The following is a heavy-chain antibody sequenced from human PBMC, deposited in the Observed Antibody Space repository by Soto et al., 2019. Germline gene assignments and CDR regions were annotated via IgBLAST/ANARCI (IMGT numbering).Heavy chain of an antibody. CDR1: GGTFSSYA. D-gene: IGHD2-21*02. CDR3: AAETCGGDCYYYYGMDV. Sequence: QVQLVQSGAEVKKPGSSVKVSCKASGGTFSSYAISWVRQAPGQGLAWMGGIIPIFGTANYAQKFQGRVTITADESTSTAYMELSSLRSEDTAVYYCAAETCGGDCYYYYGMDVWGQGTTVTVSS. V-gene: IGHV1-69*01. CDR2: IIPIFGTA. J-gene: IGHJ6*02.